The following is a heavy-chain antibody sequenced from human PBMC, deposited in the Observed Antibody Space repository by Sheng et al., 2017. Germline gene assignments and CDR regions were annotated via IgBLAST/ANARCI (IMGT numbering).Heavy chain of an antibody. V-gene: IGHV4-38-2*01. D-gene: IGHD6-19*01. J-gene: IGHJ4*02. CDR1: GYSISSGYY. Sequence: QVQLQESGPGLVKPSETLSLTCAVSGYSISSGYYWGWIRQPPGKGLEWIGSIYHSGSTYYNPSLKSRVTISVDTSKNQFSLKLSSVTAADTAVYYCARTRIAVAGTYFDYWGQGTLVTVSS. CDR3: ARTRIAVAGTYFDY. CDR2: IYHSGST.